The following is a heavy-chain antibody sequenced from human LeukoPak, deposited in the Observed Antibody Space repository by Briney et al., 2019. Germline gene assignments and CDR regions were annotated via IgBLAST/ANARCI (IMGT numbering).Heavy chain of an antibody. J-gene: IGHJ6*03. V-gene: IGHV3-30*01. CDR2: ISYDGSNK. CDR3: ARAHIPPYYYYYMDV. D-gene: IGHD2-2*02. CDR1: GFTLSSYA. Sequence: GRSLRLSCAASGFTLSSYAMHWVRQAPGKGLEWVAVISYDGSNKYYADSVKGRFTISRDNSKNTLYLQMNSLRAEDTAVYYCARAHIPPYYYYYMDVWGKGTTVTVSS.